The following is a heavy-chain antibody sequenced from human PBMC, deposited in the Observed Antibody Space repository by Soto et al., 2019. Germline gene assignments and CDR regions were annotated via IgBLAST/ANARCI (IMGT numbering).Heavy chain of an antibody. CDR2: TYSKGGST. CDR3: VRDLWGFES. CDR1: GFTFSSYA. V-gene: IGHV3-64D*08. Sequence: GGSLRLSCASSGFTFSSYAMSWVRQAPGKGLESVSVTYSKGGSTYYADSVRGRFTISTDNSKNTLNLQMSSLRAEDTAVYYCVRDLWGFESWGQGTLVTVSS. J-gene: IGHJ4*02. D-gene: IGHD3-16*01.